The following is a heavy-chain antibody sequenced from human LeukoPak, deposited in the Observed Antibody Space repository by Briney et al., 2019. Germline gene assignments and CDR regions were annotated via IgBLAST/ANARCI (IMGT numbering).Heavy chain of an antibody. Sequence: GGSLRLSCAASGFTFSSYEMNWVRQAPGKGLEWVSYISSSGSTIYYADSVKGRFTISRDNAKNSLYLQMNSLRAEDTAVYYRARGSRITMVRGVINPFDYWGQGTLVTVSS. D-gene: IGHD3-10*01. V-gene: IGHV3-48*03. CDR3: ARGSRITMVRGVINPFDY. CDR1: GFTFSSYE. J-gene: IGHJ4*02. CDR2: ISSSGSTI.